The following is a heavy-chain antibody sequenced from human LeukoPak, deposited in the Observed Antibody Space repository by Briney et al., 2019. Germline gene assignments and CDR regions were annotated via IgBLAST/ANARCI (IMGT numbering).Heavy chain of an antibody. V-gene: IGHV4-31*03. CDR1: GGSISSGGYY. CDR2: IYYSGNT. Sequence: SQTLSLTCTVSGGSISSGGYYWNWIRQLPGKGLEWIGYIYYSGNTYYNPSLKSRVTISVDKSKNQFSLKLSSVTAADTAVYYCARVIAAAGLFDYWGQGTLVTVSS. CDR3: ARVIAAAGLFDY. J-gene: IGHJ4*02. D-gene: IGHD6-13*01.